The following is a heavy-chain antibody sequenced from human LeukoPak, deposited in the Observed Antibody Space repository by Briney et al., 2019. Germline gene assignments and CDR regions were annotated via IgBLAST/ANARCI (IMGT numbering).Heavy chain of an antibody. CDR2: MNPNSGGT. Sequence: ASVKVSCKTSGYTFTSYYIHWVRQAPGQGLEWMGWMNPNSGGTNYAPKFQGRVTMTRDTSISTAYMELSSLRSDDTAVYYCARWDPDYYGSGSSYYYFGLDVWGQGTTVTVFS. D-gene: IGHD3-10*01. V-gene: IGHV1-2*02. CDR1: GYTFTSYY. J-gene: IGHJ6*02. CDR3: ARWDPDYYGSGSSYYYFGLDV.